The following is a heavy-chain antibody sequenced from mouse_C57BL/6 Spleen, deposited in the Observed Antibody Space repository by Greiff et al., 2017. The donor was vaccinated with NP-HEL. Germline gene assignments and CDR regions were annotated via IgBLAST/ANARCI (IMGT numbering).Heavy chain of an antibody. V-gene: IGHV1-69*01. Sequence: QVQLQQPGAELVMPGASVKLSCKASGYTFTSYWMHWVKQRPGQGLEWIGELDPSDSYPNYNQKFKGKSTLTVDKSSSTAYMQLSSLTSEDSAVYYCAINWDLDYWGQGTTLTVSS. CDR2: LDPSDSYP. D-gene: IGHD4-1*01. CDR3: AINWDLDY. J-gene: IGHJ2*01. CDR1: GYTFTSYW.